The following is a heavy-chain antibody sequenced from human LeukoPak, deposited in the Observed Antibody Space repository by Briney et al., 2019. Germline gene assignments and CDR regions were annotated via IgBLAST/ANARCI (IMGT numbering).Heavy chain of an antibody. CDR3: ARVSADCSGGSCYSRDYYFDY. V-gene: IGHV4-59*01. D-gene: IGHD2-15*01. CDR2: IYYSGST. CDR1: GGSISSYY. Sequence: SETLSLTCTVSGGSISSYYWSWIRQPPGKGLEWIGYIYYSGSTNYNPSLKRRVTISVETSKNQFSLKLSSVTAADTAVYYCARVSADCSGGSCYSRDYYFDYWGQGTLVTVSS. J-gene: IGHJ4*02.